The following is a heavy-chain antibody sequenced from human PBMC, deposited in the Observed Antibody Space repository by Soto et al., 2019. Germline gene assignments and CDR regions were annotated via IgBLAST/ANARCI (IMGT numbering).Heavy chain of an antibody. CDR1: GGSISSYY. CDR2: IYYSGST. D-gene: IGHD2-15*01. J-gene: IGHJ6*03. V-gene: IGHV4-59*01. Sequence: ASETLSLTCTVSGGSISSYYWSWIRQPPGKGLEWIGYIYYSGSTNYNPSLKSRVTISVDTSKNQFSLKLSSVTAADTAVYYCAGGASNGDYMDVWGKGTTVTVSS. CDR3: AGGASNGDYMDV.